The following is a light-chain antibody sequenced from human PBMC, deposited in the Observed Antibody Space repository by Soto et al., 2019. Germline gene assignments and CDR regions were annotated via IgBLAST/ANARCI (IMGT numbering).Light chain of an antibody. Sequence: EIVMTQSPANLSVSSGDRATLSCRASQTIYNNVAWYQQRPGQAPRLLIYDASTRATSVPARFSGSGYGTDFTLSISGLQSADCAVYYCQEYKNWPPAITFGQGTRLEIK. V-gene: IGKV3-15*01. CDR2: DAS. CDR3: QEYKNWPPAIT. CDR1: QTIYNN. J-gene: IGKJ5*01.